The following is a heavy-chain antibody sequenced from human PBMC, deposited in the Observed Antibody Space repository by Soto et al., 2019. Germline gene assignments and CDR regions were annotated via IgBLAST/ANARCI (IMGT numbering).Heavy chain of an antibody. CDR1: AFTFNTYA. CDR2: ISDDGNNK. Sequence: PGGSLRLSCVASAFTFNTYAMHWVRQAPGKGLEWVAVISDDGNNKYYADSVKGRFTISRDNSKNTVYLQVSSLKTEDTTVYYCARGPYSSGWTHYFDTWGQGTPVTVSS. J-gene: IGHJ4*02. V-gene: IGHV3-30-3*01. D-gene: IGHD6-25*01. CDR3: ARGPYSSGWTHYFDT.